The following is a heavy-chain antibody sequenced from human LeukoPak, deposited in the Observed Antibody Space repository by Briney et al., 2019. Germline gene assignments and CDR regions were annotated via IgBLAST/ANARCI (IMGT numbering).Heavy chain of an antibody. J-gene: IGHJ3*02. CDR3: ARDRGSGYDFAAFDI. CDR1: RLALSSYW. D-gene: IGHD5-12*01. V-gene: IGHV3-20*04. CDR2: INCNGGST. Sequence: GGSLRLSCASSRLALSSYWMQWVRRAPGKGLEGVSCINCNGGSTGYADSVKGRFTISRDNAKNSLYLQMNSLRAEDTALYYCARDRGSGYDFAAFDIWGQGTMVTVSS.